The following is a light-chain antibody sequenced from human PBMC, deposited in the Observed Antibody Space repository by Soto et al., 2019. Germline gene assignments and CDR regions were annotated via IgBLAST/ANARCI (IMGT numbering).Light chain of an antibody. CDR2: EVN. Sequence: QSVLTQPPSASGSPGQSVTISCTGTSSDVGNYDSVSWYQHHPGKAPQAVIYEVNKRPSGVPDRFSGSKSGNTASLTVSGLQAADEGDYYCSSYAGSNNYVFGTGTKLTVL. CDR1: SSDVGNYDS. CDR3: SSYAGSNNYV. J-gene: IGLJ1*01. V-gene: IGLV2-8*01.